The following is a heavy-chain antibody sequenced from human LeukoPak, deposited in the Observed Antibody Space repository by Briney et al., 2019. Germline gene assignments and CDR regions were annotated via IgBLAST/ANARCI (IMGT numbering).Heavy chain of an antibody. CDR3: AKDKEGGANDYGDYNFDY. CDR1: GFIFSSYG. J-gene: IGHJ4*02. V-gene: IGHV3-33*06. Sequence: GGSLRLSCAASGFIFSSYGMHWVRQAPGKGLEWVAVIWYDGSNKYYADSVKGRFTISRDNSKNTLYLQMNSLRAEDTAVYYCAKDKEGGANDYGDYNFDYWGQGTLVTVSS. CDR2: IWYDGSNK. D-gene: IGHD4-17*01.